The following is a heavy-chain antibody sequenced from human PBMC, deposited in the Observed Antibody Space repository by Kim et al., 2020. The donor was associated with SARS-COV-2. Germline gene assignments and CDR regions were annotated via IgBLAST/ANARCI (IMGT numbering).Heavy chain of an antibody. CDR3: ARGEGYCSAW. CDR2: R. Sequence: RDYAQKLQGRVTMTRDTSINTVYMELNSLRFDDTAIYYCARGEGYCSAWWGQGTLVTVSS. D-gene: IGHD6-19*01. V-gene: IGHV1-2*02. J-gene: IGHJ4*02.